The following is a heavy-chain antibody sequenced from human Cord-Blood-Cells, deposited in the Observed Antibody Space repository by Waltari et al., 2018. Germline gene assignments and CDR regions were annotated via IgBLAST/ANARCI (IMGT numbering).Heavy chain of an antibody. Sequence: QVQLVQSGAEVKKPGSSVKVSCKASGGTFSSYAISWVGPAPGQGLEWMGGIIPIFGTANYAQKFQGRGTITADESTSTAYMELSSLRSEDTAVYYCARRGRDYSNYYYYGMDVWGQGTTVTVSS. D-gene: IGHD4-4*01. V-gene: IGHV1-69*01. J-gene: IGHJ6*02. CDR3: ARRGRDYSNYYYYGMDV. CDR2: IIPIFGTA. CDR1: GGTFSSYA.